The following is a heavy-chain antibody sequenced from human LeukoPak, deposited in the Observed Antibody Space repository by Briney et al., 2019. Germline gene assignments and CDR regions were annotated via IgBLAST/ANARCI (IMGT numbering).Heavy chain of an antibody. J-gene: IGHJ4*02. V-gene: IGHV1-69*13. CDR2: IIPIFGTA. D-gene: IGHD2-15*01. Sequence: ASVKVSCKASGGTFSSYAISWVRQAPGQGLEWMGEIIPIFGTANYAQKFQGRVTITADESTSTAYMELSSLRSEDTAVYYCARSFRYCSGDRCYAEPANFDYWGQRTLVTVSS. CDR3: ARSFRYCSGDRCYAEPANFDY. CDR1: GGTFSSYA.